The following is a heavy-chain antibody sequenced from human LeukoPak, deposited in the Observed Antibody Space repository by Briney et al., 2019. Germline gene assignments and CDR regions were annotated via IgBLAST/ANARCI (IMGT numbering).Heavy chain of an antibody. CDR3: ARDEGGATVIGLFDY. Sequence: GGSLRLSCAASGFTFSSYGMHWVRQAPGKGLEWVAVIWYDGSNKYYADSVKGRFTISRDNSKNTLYLQMNSLRAEDTAVSYCARDEGGATVIGLFDYWGQGTLVTVSS. J-gene: IGHJ4*02. CDR2: IWYDGSNK. V-gene: IGHV3-33*01. CDR1: GFTFSSYG. D-gene: IGHD4-17*01.